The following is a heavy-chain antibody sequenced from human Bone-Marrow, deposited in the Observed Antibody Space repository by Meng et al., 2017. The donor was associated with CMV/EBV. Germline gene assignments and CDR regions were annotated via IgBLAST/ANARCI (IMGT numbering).Heavy chain of an antibody. CDR1: GFTFSNYP. CDR2: ISGSGHST. D-gene: IGHD1-1*01. J-gene: IGHJ4*02. CDR3: ARTTGFDY. Sequence: SLRLSCTASGFTFSNYPMSWVRQAPGKGLEWVSDISGSGHSTSYADSVKGRFTISRDNSKNMLYLQMNSLRVDDTAVYFCARTTGFDYWGQGTLVTVS. V-gene: IGHV3-23*01.